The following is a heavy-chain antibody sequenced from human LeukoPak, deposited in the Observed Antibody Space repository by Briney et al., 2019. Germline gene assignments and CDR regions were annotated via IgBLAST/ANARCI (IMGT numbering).Heavy chain of an antibody. CDR1: GFNFVSYT. V-gene: IGHV3-66*01. CDR3: ARDAETSLAN. J-gene: IGHJ4*02. CDR2: IYLDGRA. Sequence: GGSLRLSCVASGFNFVSYTMNWVRQAPGKGLEWVTVIYLDGRADYADPVKGRFTFSSDNSKNTVYLQMNSLKDEDTAVYYCARDAETSLANWGQGTLVTVSP. D-gene: IGHD5-24*01.